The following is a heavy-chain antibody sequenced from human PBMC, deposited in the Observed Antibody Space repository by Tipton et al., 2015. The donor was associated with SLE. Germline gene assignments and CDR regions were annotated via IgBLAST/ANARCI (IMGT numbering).Heavy chain of an antibody. D-gene: IGHD3-22*01. J-gene: IGHJ2*01. CDR2: IYYSGST. CDR1: GGSISSGGYY. CDR3: ARELSTMIVVVPHWYFDL. Sequence: TLSLTCTVSGGSISSGGYYWSWIRQPPGKGLEWIGYIYYSGSTYYNPSLKSRITISVDTSKNQFSLRLSSVTAADTAVYYCARELSTMIVVVPHWYFDLWGRGTLVTVSS. V-gene: IGHV4-30-4*01.